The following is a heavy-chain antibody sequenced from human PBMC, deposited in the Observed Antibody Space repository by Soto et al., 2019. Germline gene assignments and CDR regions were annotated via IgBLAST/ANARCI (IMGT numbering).Heavy chain of an antibody. J-gene: IGHJ5*02. CDR3: ARDWCLSGGSCFDWFDP. CDR2: ISSSSSYI. D-gene: IGHD2-15*01. V-gene: IGHV3-21*01. Sequence: PGGSLRLSCAASGFTFSSYSMNWVRQAPGKGLEWVSSISSSSSYIYYADSVKGRFTISRDNAKNSLYLQMNSLRAEDTAVYYCARDWCLSGGSCFDWFDPWGQGTLVTVSS. CDR1: GFTFSSYS.